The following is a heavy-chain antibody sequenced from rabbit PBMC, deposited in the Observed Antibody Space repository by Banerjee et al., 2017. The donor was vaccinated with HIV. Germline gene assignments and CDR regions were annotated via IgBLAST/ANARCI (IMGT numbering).Heavy chain of an antibody. J-gene: IGHJ6*01. CDR3: ARALYAGYAGYGYAPYYYGMDL. V-gene: IGHV1S47*01. CDR1: GFDFINYG. D-gene: IGHD6-1*01. Sequence: QEQLVESGGGLVQPGGSLKLSCKASGFDFINYGVNWVRQAPGKGLEWIGYIDPVFGSKYYASWVNGRFTISSDNAQPTVDLQMNSLTAADTATYFCARALYAGYAGYGYAPYYYGMDLRGQGTLVTVS. CDR2: IDPVFGSK.